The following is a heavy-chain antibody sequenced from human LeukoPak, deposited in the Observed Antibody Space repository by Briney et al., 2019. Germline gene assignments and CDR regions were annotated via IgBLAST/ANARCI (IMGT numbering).Heavy chain of an antibody. CDR1: GGSISSYY. Sequence: SEILSLTCTVSGGSISSYYWSWIRQPPGKGLEWIGRIYSSGTTIYNPSLKSRVTMSVGTSKNQFSLKLSSVTAADTAVYYCASGSSGYDPWGQGTLVTVSS. V-gene: IGHV4-4*07. D-gene: IGHD5-12*01. J-gene: IGHJ5*02. CDR3: ASGSSGYDP. CDR2: IYSSGTT.